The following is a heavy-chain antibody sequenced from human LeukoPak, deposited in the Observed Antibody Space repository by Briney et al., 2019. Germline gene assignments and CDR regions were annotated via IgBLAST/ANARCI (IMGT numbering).Heavy chain of an antibody. CDR1: GFTFSTYA. V-gene: IGHV3-23*01. CDR3: AKDSSSYDWGYMDV. CDR2: IVGSDGRT. Sequence: PGRSLRLSCAASGFTFSTYAMRWVRQAPGEGMEWVSLIVGSDGRTRYADSVKGRFTISRDNSKNTLYLEMNSLRAEDTAVYYCAKDSSSYDWGYMDVWGKGTTVTISS. J-gene: IGHJ6*03. D-gene: IGHD3-22*01.